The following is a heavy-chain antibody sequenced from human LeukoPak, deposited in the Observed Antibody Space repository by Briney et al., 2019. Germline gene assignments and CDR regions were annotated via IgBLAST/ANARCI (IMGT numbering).Heavy chain of an antibody. D-gene: IGHD2/OR15-2a*01. CDR3: TRGLVSSEYPPTFVPDF. CDR2: ISITGYYI. J-gene: IGHJ4*02. V-gene: IGHV3-21*01. Sequence: GRSLRLSCTASGFTFGDYAMSWVRQAPGKGLEWVSSISITGYYINDADSVKGRFTISRDNSKNSLYLQMNSLRDEDTAVYYCTRGLVSSEYPPTFVPDFWGQGTLVTVSS. CDR1: GFTFGDYA.